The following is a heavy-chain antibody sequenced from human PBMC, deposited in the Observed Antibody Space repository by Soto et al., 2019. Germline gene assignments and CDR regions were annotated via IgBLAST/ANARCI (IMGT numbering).Heavy chain of an antibody. CDR2: ISSTTNYI. V-gene: IGHV3-21*01. J-gene: IGHJ4*02. CDR3: ARESEDLTSNFDY. Sequence: EVQLVESGGGLVKPGGSLRLSCAASGLTLTRYTMTWVARAPGKGLEWVSSISSTTNYIYYADSMKGRFTVSRDNAKNSVYLEMNSLSAEDTAVYYCARESEDLTSNFDYWGQGTLVTVSS. CDR1: GLTLTRYT.